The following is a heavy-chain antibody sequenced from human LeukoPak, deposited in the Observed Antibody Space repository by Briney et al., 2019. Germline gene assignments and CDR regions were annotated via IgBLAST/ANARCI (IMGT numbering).Heavy chain of an antibody. D-gene: IGHD3-9*01. J-gene: IGHJ4*02. Sequence: SETLSLTCTVSGGSVSSTEFYWGWIRQPPGKGLQWIGNIYYTGSTYYNPSLNSRVAVSVDTSQNQFSLKMASVTAADTAVYYCARLSKGRYFDYIFDNWGQGTLVTVSS. V-gene: IGHV4-39*01. CDR2: IYYTGST. CDR1: GGSVSSTEFY. CDR3: ARLSKGRYFDYIFDN.